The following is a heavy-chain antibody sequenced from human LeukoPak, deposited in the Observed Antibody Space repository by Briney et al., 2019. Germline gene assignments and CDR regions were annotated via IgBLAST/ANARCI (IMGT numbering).Heavy chain of an antibody. D-gene: IGHD2-15*01. J-gene: IGHJ4*02. CDR3: ARDLRYCSGGSCYSGFDY. CDR1: GYTFTSYG. V-gene: IGHV1-18*01. CDR2: ISAYNGNT. Sequence: GASVKVSCKASGYTFTSYGISWVRQAPGQGLEWMGWISAYNGNTNYAQKLQGRVTMTTDTSTSTAYMELRSLRSDDTAVYYCARDLRYCSGGSCYSGFDYWGQGTLVTVSS.